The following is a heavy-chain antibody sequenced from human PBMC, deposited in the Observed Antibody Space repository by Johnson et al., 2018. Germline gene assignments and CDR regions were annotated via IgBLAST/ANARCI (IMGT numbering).Heavy chain of an antibody. J-gene: IGHJ1*01. CDR2: ISYEGSNK. V-gene: IGHV3-30*18. D-gene: IGHD5-24*01. CDR1: GFSFSNYG. CDR3: AKEYGMATITGYFQY. Sequence: VQLVESGGGVVQPGKSLXLSCAASGFSFSNYGMHWVRQAPGKGLEWVAGISYEGSNKYYADSVKGRFTISRDNSKNTLYLQMTRLRAEDTAVYYSAKEYGMATITGYFQYWGQGTLVTVSS.